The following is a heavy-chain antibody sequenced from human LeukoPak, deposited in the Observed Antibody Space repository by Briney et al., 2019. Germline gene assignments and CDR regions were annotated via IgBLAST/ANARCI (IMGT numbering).Heavy chain of an antibody. CDR3: ARHVRRDGYLIDY. V-gene: IGHV5-51*01. Sequence: GESLKISCQGSGYSFTSYWIGWVRQMPGKGLEWMGIIYPGDSDTRYSPSFQGQVTISADKSISTAYLQWSSLKASDTAMYYCARHVRRDGYLIDYWGQGTLVTVSS. CDR1: GYSFTSYW. D-gene: IGHD5-24*01. CDR2: IYPGDSDT. J-gene: IGHJ4*02.